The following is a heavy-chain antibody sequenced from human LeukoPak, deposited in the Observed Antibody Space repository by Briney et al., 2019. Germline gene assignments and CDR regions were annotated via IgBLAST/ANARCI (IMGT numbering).Heavy chain of an antibody. CDR1: GFTFSSYG. CDR3: ARKGSSGWYGDY. Sequence: GGSLRLSCAASGFTFSSYGMSWVRQAPGKGLEWVSAISGSGGSTYYADSVKGRFTVSRDNSKNTLYLQMNSLRAEDTADYYCARKGSSGWYGDYWGQGTLVTVSS. D-gene: IGHD6-19*01. V-gene: IGHV3-23*01. J-gene: IGHJ4*02. CDR2: ISGSGGST.